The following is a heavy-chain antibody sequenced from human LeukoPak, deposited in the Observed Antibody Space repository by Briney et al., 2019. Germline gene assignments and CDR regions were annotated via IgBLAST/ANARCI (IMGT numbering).Heavy chain of an antibody. Sequence: SETLSLTCTVSGGSINSFYWSWIRQPPGGGLEWIGYIYYSGSTNYNPSLKSRVTMSVDASKNQFSLWLSSVTAADTAVYYCARLARLTLIRGVTGYHSLDVRGRGTKVTVS. J-gene: IGHJ6*03. D-gene: IGHD3-10*01. CDR3: ARLARLTLIRGVTGYHSLDV. CDR2: IYYSGST. V-gene: IGHV4-59*01. CDR1: GGSINSFY.